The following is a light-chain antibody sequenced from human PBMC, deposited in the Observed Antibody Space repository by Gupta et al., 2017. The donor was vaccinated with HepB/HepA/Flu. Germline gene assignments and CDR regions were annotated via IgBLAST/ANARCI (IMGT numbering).Light chain of an antibody. CDR1: SSDVGSYNL. V-gene: IGLV2-23*02. J-gene: IGLJ2*01. Sequence: SALTQPASVSGSPGPSITISCTGTSSDVGSYNLVSWYQQHPGKAPKLMIYDVIKRPAGVATRFSGSKSGNTASLTISARQEEDAADYYGCSYEGSNTLVFGGGTKLTVL. CDR3: CSYEGSNTLV. CDR2: DVI.